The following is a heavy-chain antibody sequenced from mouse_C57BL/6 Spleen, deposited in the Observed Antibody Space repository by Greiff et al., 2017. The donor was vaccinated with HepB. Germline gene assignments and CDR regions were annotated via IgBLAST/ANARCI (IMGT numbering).Heavy chain of an antibody. CDR2: INPYNGDT. Sequence: EVMLVESGPELVKPGASVKISCKASGYSFTGYFMNWVKQSHGKSLEWIGRINPYNGDTFYNQKFKGKATLTVDKSSSTAHMEPLSLTSEDFAVYYCARSQLDYDYGYYFDYWGQGTTLTVSS. CDR1: GYSFTGYF. V-gene: IGHV1-37*01. CDR3: ARSQLDYDYGYYFDY. J-gene: IGHJ2*01. D-gene: IGHD2-4*01.